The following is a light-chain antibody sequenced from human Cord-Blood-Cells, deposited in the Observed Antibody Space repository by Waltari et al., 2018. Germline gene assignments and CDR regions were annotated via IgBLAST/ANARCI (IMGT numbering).Light chain of an antibody. V-gene: IGKV3-15*01. Sequence: IVMMQCPDNLSVCPGERATFTCRASQSVNSNLAWYQQKPGQAPRLLIYGASTRATGIPARFSGSGSWTEFTLTISSLQSEDFAVYYCQQYNNWPLTFGGGTKVEIK. J-gene: IGKJ4*01. CDR2: GAS. CDR3: QQYNNWPLT. CDR1: QSVNSN.